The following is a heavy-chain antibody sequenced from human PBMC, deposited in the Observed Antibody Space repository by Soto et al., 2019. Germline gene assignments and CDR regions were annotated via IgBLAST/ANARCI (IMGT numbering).Heavy chain of an antibody. CDR3: ARGRVVPAAIGWFDP. CDR1: RDTFTSYY. D-gene: IGHD2-2*02. V-gene: IGHV1-46*01. J-gene: IGHJ5*02. Sequence: ASVKVSCKAPRDTFTSYYINWVRQAPGQGLEWIGVINPHGGSTVYAQKFQGRVTMTRDTSASTVYMELSSLRSEDTAVYYCARGRVVPAAIGWFDPWGQGTLVTVSS. CDR2: INPHGGST.